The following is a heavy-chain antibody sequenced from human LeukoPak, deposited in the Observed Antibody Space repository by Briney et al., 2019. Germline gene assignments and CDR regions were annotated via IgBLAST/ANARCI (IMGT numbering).Heavy chain of an antibody. CDR2: INQDGSEK. V-gene: IGHV3-7*01. J-gene: IGHJ4*02. CDR3: ARHAQWFGQFQYHFDY. D-gene: IGHD3-10*01. CDR1: GFSFSSYW. Sequence: PGGSLRLSGAASGFSFSSYWMSWVRQAPGKGLEGVANINQDGSEKYYVDSVKGRFTVSRDNAKNSLYVQMNSLRAEDTAVYYCARHAQWFGQFQYHFDYWGQGTLVTVSS.